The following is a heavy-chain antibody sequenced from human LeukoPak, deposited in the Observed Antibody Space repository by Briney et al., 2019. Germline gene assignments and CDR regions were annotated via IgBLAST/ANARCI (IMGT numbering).Heavy chain of an antibody. Sequence: GGSLRLSCAASGFTFSSYGMSWVRQAPGKGLEWVSGISGSAGNTNYADSVKGRFTISRDNSKNTLYLQMSSLRAEDTAVYYCAKDQEAQIWLRGGYFDNWGQGTLVTVSS. CDR1: GFTFSSYG. D-gene: IGHD5-18*01. V-gene: IGHV3-23*01. J-gene: IGHJ4*02. CDR3: AKDQEAQIWLRGGYFDN. CDR2: ISGSAGNT.